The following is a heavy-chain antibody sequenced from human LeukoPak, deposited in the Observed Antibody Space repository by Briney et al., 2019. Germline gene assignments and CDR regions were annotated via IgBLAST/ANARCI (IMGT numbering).Heavy chain of an antibody. J-gene: IGHJ4*02. CDR1: GGSFSGYY. D-gene: IGHD5-18*01. V-gene: IGHV4-34*01. CDR3: ASTGYSYGYYFDY. CDR2: TNHSGST. Sequence: PSETLPLTCAVYGGSFSGYYWSWIRQPPGKGLEWIGETNHSGSTNYNPSLKSRVTISVDTSKNQFSLKLSSVTAADTAVYYCASTGYSYGYYFDYWGQGTLVTVSS.